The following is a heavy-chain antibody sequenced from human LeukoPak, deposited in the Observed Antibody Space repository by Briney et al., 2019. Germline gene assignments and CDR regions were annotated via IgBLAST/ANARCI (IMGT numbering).Heavy chain of an antibody. J-gene: IGHJ6*04. CDR3: ARGRWEPLPDV. Sequence: SETLSLTCTVSGGSISSHYWSWIRQPPGKGLEWIGYIYYSGSTNYNPSLKSRVTISVDTSKNQFSLKLSSVTAADTAVYYCARGRWEPLPDVWGKGTTVTVSS. V-gene: IGHV4-59*11. CDR1: GGSISSHY. D-gene: IGHD1-26*01. CDR2: IYYSGST.